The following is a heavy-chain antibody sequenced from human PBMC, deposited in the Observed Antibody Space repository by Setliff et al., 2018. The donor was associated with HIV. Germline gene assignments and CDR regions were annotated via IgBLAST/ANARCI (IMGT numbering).Heavy chain of an antibody. Sequence: LRLSCAASGFTFSDYGMNWVRQAPGKGLEWVSYIGSSSSIIFYADSVKGRFTISRDNAKNSLYLQMNSLRGEDTAVYYCAGEYQLLYAAFDIWGQGTMVT. CDR2: IGSSSSII. J-gene: IGHJ3*02. D-gene: IGHD2-2*02. V-gene: IGHV3-48*01. CDR3: AGEYQLLYAAFDI. CDR1: GFTFSDYG.